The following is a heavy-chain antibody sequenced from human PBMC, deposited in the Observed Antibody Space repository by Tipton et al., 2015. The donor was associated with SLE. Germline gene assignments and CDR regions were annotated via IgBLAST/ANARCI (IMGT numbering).Heavy chain of an antibody. CDR1: GGSISSGGYY. CDR2: IYYSGST. V-gene: IGHV4-31*03. J-gene: IGHJ3*02. Sequence: TLSPTCTVSGGSISSGGYYWSWIRQHPGKGLEWIGYIYYSGSTYYNPSLKGRVTISVDTSKNQSSLKLSSVTAADTAVYYCARDYSYDAFDIWGQGTMVTVSS. D-gene: IGHD5-18*01. CDR3: ARDYSYDAFDI.